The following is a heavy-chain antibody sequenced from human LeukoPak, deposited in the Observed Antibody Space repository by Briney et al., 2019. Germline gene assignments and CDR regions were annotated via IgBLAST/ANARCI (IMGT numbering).Heavy chain of an antibody. V-gene: IGHV3-9*01. J-gene: IGHJ3*02. D-gene: IGHD5-18*01. Sequence: GRSLRLSCAASGFTFDDYAMHWVRQAPGEGMEWVSGISWNSGRIGYVDCVKGRFTISRDNAKNSLYLQMNSLRAEDTALYYCAKAFPVDTAAFDIWGQGTMVTVSS. CDR1: GFTFDDYA. CDR2: ISWNSGRI. CDR3: AKAFPVDTAAFDI.